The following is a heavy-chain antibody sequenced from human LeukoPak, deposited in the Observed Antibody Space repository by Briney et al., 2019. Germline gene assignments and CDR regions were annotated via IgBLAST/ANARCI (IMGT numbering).Heavy chain of an antibody. CDR2: INHSGST. CDR3: ASRSGYYGY. Sequence: SETLSLTCAVYGGSFSGYYWSWIRQPPGRGLEWIGEINHSGSTNYNPSLKSRGTISVDTSKNQFSLKLSSVTAADTAVYYCASRSGYYGYWGQGTLVTVSS. V-gene: IGHV4-34*01. D-gene: IGHD3-22*01. CDR1: GGSFSGYY. J-gene: IGHJ4*02.